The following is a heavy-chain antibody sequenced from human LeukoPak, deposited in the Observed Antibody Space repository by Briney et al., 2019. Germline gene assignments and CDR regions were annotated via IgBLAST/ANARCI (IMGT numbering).Heavy chain of an antibody. CDR1: GGSISSYY. CDR2: IYYSGST. CDR3: ARGIAARSTHVGY. V-gene: IGHV4-59*01. Sequence: SETLSLTCTVSGGSISSYYWSWIRQPPGKGLEWIGYIYYSGSTNYNPSLKSRVTISVDTSKNQFSLKLSSVTAADTAVYYCARGIAARSTHVGYWGLGTLVTVSS. J-gene: IGHJ4*02. D-gene: IGHD6-6*01.